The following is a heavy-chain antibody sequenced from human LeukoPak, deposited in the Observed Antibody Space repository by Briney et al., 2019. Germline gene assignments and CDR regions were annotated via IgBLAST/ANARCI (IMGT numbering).Heavy chain of an antibody. CDR3: ARDSAARRWFDP. CDR1: GGTFSSYT. D-gene: IGHD6-6*01. V-gene: IGHV1-69*04. J-gene: IGHJ5*02. Sequence: SVKVSCKASGGTFSSYTISWVRQAPGQGREWMGRIIPILGIANYAQKFQGRVTITADKSTSTAYMELSSLRSEDTAVYYCARDSAARRWFDPWGQGTLVTVSS. CDR2: IIPILGIA.